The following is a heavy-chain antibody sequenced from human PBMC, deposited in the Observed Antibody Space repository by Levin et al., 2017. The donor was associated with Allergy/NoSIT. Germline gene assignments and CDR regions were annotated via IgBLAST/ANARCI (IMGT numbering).Heavy chain of an antibody. V-gene: IGHV4-39*01. CDR3: ARHPLPITMVRGVIPGPFDY. J-gene: IGHJ4*02. CDR2: IYYSGST. Sequence: SQTLSLPCTVSGGSIRNYNYYWGWIRQPPGRGLEWIASIYYSGSTYYNPSLKSRVTISVDTSKNEFSLKLSSVTAADTAVYYCARHPLPITMVRGVIPGPFDYWGQGTLVTVSS. D-gene: IGHD3-10*01. CDR1: GGSIRNYNYY.